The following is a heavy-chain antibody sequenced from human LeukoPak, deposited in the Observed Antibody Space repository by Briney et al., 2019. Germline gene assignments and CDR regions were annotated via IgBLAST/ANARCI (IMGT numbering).Heavy chain of an antibody. J-gene: IGHJ6*03. CDR3: ARKGIGYYYYYMDV. D-gene: IGHD1-14*01. CDR1: GFTFSSYG. V-gene: IGHV3-30*02. CDR2: IRYDGSNK. Sequence: GGSLRLSCAASGFTFSSYGMHWVRQAPGKGLEWVAFIRYDGSNKYYADSVKGRFTISRDNSKNTLYLQMNSLRAEDTAVYYCARKGIGYYYYYMDVWGRGTTVTISS.